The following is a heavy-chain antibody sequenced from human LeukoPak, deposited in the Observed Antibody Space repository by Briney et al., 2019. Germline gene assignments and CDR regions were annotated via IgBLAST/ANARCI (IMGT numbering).Heavy chain of an antibody. Sequence: GASVTVSCKASGYTFPTNGITWVRQAPGPGLEWMGWISAPNGDTTYAQNLQGRVTMTTDTSTRTAYMELRSLTSDDTAVYYCASSGGIVAMVGGYYYGMDVWGQGTTVTVSS. V-gene: IGHV1-18*01. CDR3: ASSGGIVAMVGGYYYGMDV. D-gene: IGHD5-12*01. CDR1: GYTFPTNG. J-gene: IGHJ6*02. CDR2: ISAPNGDT.